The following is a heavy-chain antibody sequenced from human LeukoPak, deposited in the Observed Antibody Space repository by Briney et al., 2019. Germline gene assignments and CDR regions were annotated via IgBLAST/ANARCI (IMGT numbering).Heavy chain of an antibody. J-gene: IGHJ3*02. D-gene: IGHD2-15*01. CDR3: ANYCSGGSCYSGNAFDI. CDR2: INPNSGGT. CDR1: GYTFTGYY. Sequence: ASVKVSCKASGYTFTGYYMHWVRQAPGQELEWMGWINPNSGGTNYAQKFQGRVTMTRDTSISTAYMELSRLRSDDTAVYYCANYCSGGSCYSGNAFDIWGQGTMVTVSS. V-gene: IGHV1-2*02.